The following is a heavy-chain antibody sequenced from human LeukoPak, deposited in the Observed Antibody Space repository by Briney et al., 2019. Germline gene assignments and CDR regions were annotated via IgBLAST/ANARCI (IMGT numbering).Heavy chain of an antibody. CDR3: ASNSDSSGWYYYYFDY. V-gene: IGHV3-53*01. J-gene: IGHJ4*02. CDR1: GFTISSNY. Sequence: PGGSLSLSCAASGFTISSNYMSWGRQAPGKGLEGVSVIYSGGSTYYADSVKGRFTISRNNPKNTLYLQMNSLRAEDTPVYYCASNSDSSGWYYYYFDYWGQGTLVTVSS. CDR2: IYSGGST. D-gene: IGHD6-19*01.